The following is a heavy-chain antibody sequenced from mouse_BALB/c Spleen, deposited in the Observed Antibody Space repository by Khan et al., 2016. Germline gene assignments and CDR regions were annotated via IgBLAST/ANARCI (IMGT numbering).Heavy chain of an antibody. Sequence: EVQLLESGGGLVQPGGSLKLSCAASGVVFSRYWMSWVRMAPGNGLEWIGEINPVSSTINYTLSLKDTFIISRVNDKNTMFLKISKVRSADLALPYGASTCWCIGVWGAGSTVAGTS. V-gene: IGHV4-1*02. J-gene: IGHJ1*01. CDR3: ASTCWCIGV. CDR1: GVVFSRYW. CDR2: INPVSSTI.